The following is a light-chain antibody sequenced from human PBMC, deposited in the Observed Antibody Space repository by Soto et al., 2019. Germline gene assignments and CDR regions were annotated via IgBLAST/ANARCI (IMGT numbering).Light chain of an antibody. CDR3: RLYTSENTYA. CDR1: ITDFVSYNR. CDR2: DAS. Sequence: QSSLTLPPYVSGSPGQSGTISCTGTITDFVSYNRVSWYQQPPGTAPKLIIYDASNRPSGVPDRFSGSKSGNTASLTISGLQAADEADYYRRLYTSENTYAFGTGTKVTVL. V-gene: IGLV2-18*01. J-gene: IGLJ1*01.